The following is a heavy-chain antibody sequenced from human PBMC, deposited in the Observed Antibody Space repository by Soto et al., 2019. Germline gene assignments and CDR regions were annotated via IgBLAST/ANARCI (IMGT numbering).Heavy chain of an antibody. CDR2: IYYSGST. J-gene: IGHJ5*02. CDR1: GDSISSGDYY. D-gene: IGHD3-10*01. CDR3: ARWENYYGSGSYFDP. Sequence: SETLSLTCTVSGDSISSGDYYWRWIRQPPGKGLEWIGSIYYSGSTYYNPSLKSRVTISVDTSKNQFSLKLSSVTAADTAVYYCARWENYYGSGSYFDPWGQGTLVTVSS. V-gene: IGHV4-39*01.